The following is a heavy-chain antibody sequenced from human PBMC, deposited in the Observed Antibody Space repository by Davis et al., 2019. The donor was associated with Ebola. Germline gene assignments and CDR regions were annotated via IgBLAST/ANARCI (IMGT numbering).Heavy chain of an antibody. Sequence: AGSLTLSCAVSAFTFDNFCLSWVRHAPGKGLEWVANIYLDGSEKYYVDSVKGRFTISRDNTKNSLYLQMNSLRAEDTAVYFCARGVAVGGFYFDYWGQGTLVTVSS. D-gene: IGHD6-19*01. CDR2: IYLDGSEK. V-gene: IGHV3-7*03. J-gene: IGHJ4*02. CDR1: AFTFDNFC. CDR3: ARGVAVGGFYFDY.